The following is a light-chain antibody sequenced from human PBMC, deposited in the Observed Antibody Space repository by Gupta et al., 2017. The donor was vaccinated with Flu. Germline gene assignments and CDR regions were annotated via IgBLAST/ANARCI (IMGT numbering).Light chain of an antibody. CDR2: EGF. V-gene: IGLV3-10*01. CDR3: FSVDRRGHDRV. J-gene: IGLJ2*01. CDR1: AFPKKY. Sequence: SLQLTQPPSVSVSPGQTARITCSGDAFPKKYAYWYQLKSGQAPQLVIYEGFKRPSGIPQRFSGSTSGTVATLTITGAQVEDEADYHCFSVDRRGHDRVFGGGTTLAVL.